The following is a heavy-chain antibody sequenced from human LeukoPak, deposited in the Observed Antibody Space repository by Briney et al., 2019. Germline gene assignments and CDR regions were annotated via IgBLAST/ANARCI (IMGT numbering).Heavy chain of an antibody. CDR1: GGSFSGYY. Sequence: PSETLSLTCAVYGGSFSGYYWSWIRQPPGKGLEWIGEINHSGSTNYNPSLKSRVTISVDTSKNQFSLKLSSVTAADTAVYYCARDTTNDSLRSYYYGMDVWGQGTTVTVSS. J-gene: IGHJ6*02. CDR2: INHSGST. CDR3: ARDTTNDSLRSYYYGMDV. D-gene: IGHD4-17*01. V-gene: IGHV4-34*01.